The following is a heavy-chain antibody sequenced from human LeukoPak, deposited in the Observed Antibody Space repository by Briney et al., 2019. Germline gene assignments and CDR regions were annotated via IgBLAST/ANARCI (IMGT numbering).Heavy chain of an antibody. CDR2: IYPGDSDT. J-gene: IGHJ5*02. CDR3: ARPGYCSSTSCYPSSFDP. D-gene: IGHD2-2*01. V-gene: IGHV5-51*01. CDR1: GYSFTSYW. Sequence: GESLKISCKGSGYSFTSYWIGWVRQMPGKGLEWMGIIYPGDSDTRYSPSFQGQVTISANKSISTAYLQWSSLEASDTAMYYCARPGYCSSTSCYPSSFDPWGQGTLVTVSS.